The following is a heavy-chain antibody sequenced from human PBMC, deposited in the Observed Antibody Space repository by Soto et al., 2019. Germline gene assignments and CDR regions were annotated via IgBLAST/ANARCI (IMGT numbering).Heavy chain of an antibody. CDR2: IIPILGIA. J-gene: IGHJ4*02. V-gene: IGHV1-69*02. CDR1: GGTFSSYT. CDR3: ARARDGYNWCGY. D-gene: IGHD5-12*01. Sequence: QVQLVQSGAEVKKPGSSVKVSCKASGGTFSSYTISWVRQAPGQGLEWMGRIIPILGIANYAQKFQGRVTITADKPASTPYMELSSLRSEDTAVYWCARARDGYNWCGYWGQGTLVTVSS.